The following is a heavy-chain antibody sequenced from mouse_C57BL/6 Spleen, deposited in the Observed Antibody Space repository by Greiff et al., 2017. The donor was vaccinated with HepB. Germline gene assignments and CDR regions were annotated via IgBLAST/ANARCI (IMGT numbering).Heavy chain of an antibody. Sequence: QVQLQQPGAELVMPGASVKLSCKASGYTFTSYWMHWVKQRPGQGLEWIGEIDPSDSYTNYNQKFKGKSTLTVDKSSSTAYMQLSSLTSEYSAVYYCARSTTVVARWLAYWGQGTLVTVSA. J-gene: IGHJ3*01. D-gene: IGHD1-1*01. CDR2: IDPSDSYT. CDR1: GYTFTSYW. V-gene: IGHV1-69*01. CDR3: ARSTTVVARWLAY.